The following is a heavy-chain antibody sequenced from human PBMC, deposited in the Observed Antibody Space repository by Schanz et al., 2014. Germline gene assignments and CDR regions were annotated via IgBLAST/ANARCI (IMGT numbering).Heavy chain of an antibody. CDR3: VGIHVAVAEACY. CDR2: IYSDGRT. Sequence: EVQLVESGGGLIQPGGSLRLSCVASGFTVSSNYMSWVRQAPGKGLEWVSVIYSDGRTYYGDSVKGRFTISRDNAKNTLYLQMNSLRPEDTALYYCVGIHVAVAEACYWGQGALVIVS. CDR1: GFTVSSNY. D-gene: IGHD6-19*01. J-gene: IGHJ4*02. V-gene: IGHV3-66*03.